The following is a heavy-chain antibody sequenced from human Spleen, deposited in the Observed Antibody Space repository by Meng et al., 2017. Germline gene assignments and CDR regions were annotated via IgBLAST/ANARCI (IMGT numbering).Heavy chain of an antibody. V-gene: IGHV3-7*01. CDR3: ARDRSYSSGWYVARY. Sequence: GESLKISCAASGFTFSSYSMNWVRQAPGKGLEWVANIKQDGSEKYYVDSVKGRFTISRDNGKNSLYLQLNSLRAEDTAVYYCARDRSYSSGWYVARYWGQGTLVTVSS. J-gene: IGHJ4*02. CDR2: IKQDGSEK. D-gene: IGHD6-19*01. CDR1: GFTFSSYS.